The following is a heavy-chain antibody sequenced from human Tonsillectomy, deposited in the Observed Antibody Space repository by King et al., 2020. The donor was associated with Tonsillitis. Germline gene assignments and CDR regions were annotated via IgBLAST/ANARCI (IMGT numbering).Heavy chain of an antibody. CDR2: ISSRDATT. CDR1: GFMFSDFY. CDR3: ARDTYYSDNTYDY. V-gene: IGHV3-11*01. Sequence: VQLVESGGGLVKPGGSLRLSCAASGFMFSDFYISWIRQAPGKGLEWVSYISSRDATTDYADSVKGRFTISRDNAKNSLYLQMNSLRAEDTAVYYCARDTYYSDNTYDYWGQGTLVTVSS. D-gene: IGHD3-22*01. J-gene: IGHJ4*02.